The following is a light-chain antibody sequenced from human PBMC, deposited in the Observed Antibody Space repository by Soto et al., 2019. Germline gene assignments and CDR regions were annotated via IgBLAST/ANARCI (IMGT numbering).Light chain of an antibody. CDR2: DAS. CDR3: QQYNSYSS. V-gene: IGKV1-5*01. CDR1: QSISSW. J-gene: IGKJ1*01. Sequence: DIQITQSPSTLSASVGDRVTITCRASQSISSWLAWYQQKPGKAPKLLIYDASSLESGVPSRFSGSGSGTEFTLTISGLQPDDFATYYRQQYNSYSSFGQGTKVDIK.